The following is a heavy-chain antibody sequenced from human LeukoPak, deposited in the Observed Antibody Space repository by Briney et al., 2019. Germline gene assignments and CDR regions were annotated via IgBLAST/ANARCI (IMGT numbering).Heavy chain of an antibody. CDR2: MNPNSGNT. CDR1: GYTFTSYD. J-gene: IGHJ4*02. V-gene: IGHV1-8*01. D-gene: IGHD2-2*02. CDR3: ARGRIDCSSTSCYTY. Sequence: ASVKVSCKASGYTFTSYDINWVRLATGQGLEWMGWMNPNSGNTGYAQKFQGRVTMTRNTSISTAYMELSSLRSEDTAVYYCARGRIDCSSTSCYTYWGQGTLVTVSS.